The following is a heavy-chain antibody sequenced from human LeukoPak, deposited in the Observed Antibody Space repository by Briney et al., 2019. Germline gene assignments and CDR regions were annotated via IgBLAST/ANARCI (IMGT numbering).Heavy chain of an antibody. CDR3: AKDLHCSSTSCYNYYYGMDV. V-gene: IGHV3-23*01. Sequence: GESLRLSCVASGFTFSSYAMSWVRQAPGKGLEWVSATRGSGGSTYYADSVKGRFTISRDNSKNTLYLQMNSLRAEDTAVYYCAKDLHCSSTSCYNYYYGMDVWGQGTTVTVSS. CDR1: GFTFSSYA. CDR2: TRGSGGST. J-gene: IGHJ6*02. D-gene: IGHD2-2*02.